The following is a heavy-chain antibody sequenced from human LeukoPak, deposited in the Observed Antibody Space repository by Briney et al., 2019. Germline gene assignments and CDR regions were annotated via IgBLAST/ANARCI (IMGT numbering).Heavy chain of an antibody. CDR1: GYTFTNYF. D-gene: IGHD6-13*01. CDR2: INPSGGIT. J-gene: IGHJ4*02. CDR3: ARGGSSSSPFFDY. Sequence: ASVKVSCKASGYTFTNYFMHWVRQAPGQGRVWMGIINPSGGITSYAQKFQGRVTMTRDTSTSKVYMELSSLRSEDTAVYYCARGGSSSSPFFDYWGQGTLVTVS. V-gene: IGHV1-46*01.